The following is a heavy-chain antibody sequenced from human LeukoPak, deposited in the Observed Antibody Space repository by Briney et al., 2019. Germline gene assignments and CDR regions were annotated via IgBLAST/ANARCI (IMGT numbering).Heavy chain of an antibody. Sequence: AASVKVSCKASGHTFSNYGTSWVRQAPGQGLEWMGWISGYNDNTKYTQKFQGRVTMTTDTSTSTAYMEVESLRSDDTAVYYCATGEGSSWQFDYWGQGTLVTVSS. D-gene: IGHD6-13*01. J-gene: IGHJ4*02. CDR1: GHTFSNYG. V-gene: IGHV1-18*01. CDR2: ISGYNDNT. CDR3: ATGEGSSWQFDY.